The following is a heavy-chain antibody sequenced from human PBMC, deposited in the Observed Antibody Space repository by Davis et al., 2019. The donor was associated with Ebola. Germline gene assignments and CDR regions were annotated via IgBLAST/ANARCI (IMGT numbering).Heavy chain of an antibody. CDR1: GFTFSSYA. Sequence: GGSLRLSCAASGFTFSSYAMHWVRQAPGKGLEWVAVISYDGSNKYYADSVKGRFTISRDNSKNTLYLQMNSLRAEDTAVYYCARTIYSSGWSSLDPWGQGTLVTVSS. D-gene: IGHD6-19*01. V-gene: IGHV3-30-3*01. CDR2: ISYDGSNK. J-gene: IGHJ5*02. CDR3: ARTIYSSGWSSLDP.